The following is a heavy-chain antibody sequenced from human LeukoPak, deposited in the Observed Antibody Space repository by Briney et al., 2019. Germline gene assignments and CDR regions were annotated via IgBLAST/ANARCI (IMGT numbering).Heavy chain of an antibody. CDR3: ARGRYSGYDSARLLGY. V-gene: IGHV1-69*02. Sequence: APSVSVSCKTSVGTGRSFNLGWGRIAPGKGLEWMGRIIPILGIANYAQKFQGRVTITADKTTSTAYMELSSLRSEDTAVYYCARGRYSGYDSARLLGYWGQGTLVTVSS. CDR1: VGTGRSFN. CDR2: IIPILGIA. J-gene: IGHJ4*02. D-gene: IGHD5-12*01.